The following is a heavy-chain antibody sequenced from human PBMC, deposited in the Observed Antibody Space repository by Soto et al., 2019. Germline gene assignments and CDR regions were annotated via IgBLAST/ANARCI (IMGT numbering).Heavy chain of an antibody. CDR1: GDSITSNSYF. CDR3: ARHFSVDYFDD. V-gene: IGHV4-39*01. J-gene: IGHJ4*02. Sequence: ETLSLTCTVSGDSITSNSYFWAWIRQPPGKGLEWIGSIYYSGSTYYNPSLKSRVTISVDRSKNQFSLKLSSVTAADTAVYYCARHFSVDYFDDWGQGALVTVSS. CDR2: IYYSGST.